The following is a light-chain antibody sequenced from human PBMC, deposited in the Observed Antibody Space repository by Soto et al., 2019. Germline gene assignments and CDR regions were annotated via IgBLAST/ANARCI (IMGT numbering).Light chain of an antibody. CDR3: QQRSTWPPT. J-gene: IGKJ1*01. Sequence: EIVLTQSPATLSLSPGERATLSCRASQSVSSYLAWYQHKPGQAPRLLIHDASNRAAGIPARFSGSGSGTAFALTISGLEPADFAIYYCQQRSTWPPTFGQGTQVEIK. CDR1: QSVSSY. V-gene: IGKV3-11*01. CDR2: DAS.